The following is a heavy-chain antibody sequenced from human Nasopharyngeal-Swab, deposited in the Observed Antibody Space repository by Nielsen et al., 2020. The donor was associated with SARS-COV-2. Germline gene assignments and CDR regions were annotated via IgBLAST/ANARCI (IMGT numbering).Heavy chain of an antibody. CDR1: GGSIRSSSYY. D-gene: IGHD3-3*01. V-gene: IGHV4-39*07. Sequence: SETLSLTCTVSGGSIRSSSYYWGWIRQPPGKGLEWIGSIYYSGNTNYNPSLKSRVTISVDTSKNQFSLRLSSVTAADTAVYYCARLATIFGVVTVFDYWGQGTLVTVSS. CDR3: ARLATIFGVVTVFDY. J-gene: IGHJ4*02. CDR2: IYYSGNT.